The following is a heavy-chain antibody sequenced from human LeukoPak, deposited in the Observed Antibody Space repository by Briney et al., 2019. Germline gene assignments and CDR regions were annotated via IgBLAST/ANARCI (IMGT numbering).Heavy chain of an antibody. CDR2: INPKSGVT. V-gene: IGHV1-2*02. J-gene: IGHJ4*02. CDR3: AREGSSGWPHY. CDR1: QYTFTDYY. D-gene: IGHD6-19*01. Sequence: ASVKVSCKATQYTFTDYYIHWLRQAPGQGLEWMGWINPKSGVTKYAQKFQGRVTMTRDTSISTAYMELSRLRSDDTAVYYCAREGSSGWPHYWGQGTLVTVSS.